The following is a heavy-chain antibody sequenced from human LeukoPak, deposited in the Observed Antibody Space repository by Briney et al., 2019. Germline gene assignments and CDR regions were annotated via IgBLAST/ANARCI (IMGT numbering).Heavy chain of an antibody. CDR3: ARDLLRWPGGGAFDI. Sequence: SETLSLTCTVSGVSISSGDYYWSWIRQPPGKGLEWIGYIYNTGTAHYSPSLKSRVTISVDTSKNQFSLQLNSVTPEDTAVYYCARDLLRWPGGGAFDIWGQGTMVTVSS. CDR2: IYNTGTA. D-gene: IGHD4-23*01. J-gene: IGHJ3*02. CDR1: GVSISSGDYY. V-gene: IGHV4-30-4*01.